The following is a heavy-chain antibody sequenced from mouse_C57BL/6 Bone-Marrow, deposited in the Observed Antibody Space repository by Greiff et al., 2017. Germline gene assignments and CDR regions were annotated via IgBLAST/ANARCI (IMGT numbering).Heavy chain of an antibody. CDR2: IWSGGST. Sequence: QVQLKESGPGLVQPSQSLSITCTVSGFSLTSYGVHWVRQSPGKGLEWLGVIWSGGSTDYNAAFISRLSIIKDNSKSQVFLKMNSLQADDTAIYYCARSYGSPSGYFDVWGTGTTVTVSS. V-gene: IGHV2-2*01. CDR3: ARSYGSPSGYFDV. CDR1: GFSLTSYG. D-gene: IGHD1-1*01. J-gene: IGHJ1*03.